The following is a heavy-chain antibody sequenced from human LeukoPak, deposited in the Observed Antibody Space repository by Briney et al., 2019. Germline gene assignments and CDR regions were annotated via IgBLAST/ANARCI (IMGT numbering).Heavy chain of an antibody. CDR1: GGSISSYY. CDR3: ARAQPYYYDSSPPLDY. V-gene: IGHV4-59*01. D-gene: IGHD3-22*01. Sequence: KPSETLSLTCTVSGGSISSYYWNWIRQPPGKGLEWIGYIYYSGSTNYNPSLKSRVTISVDTSKNQFSLKLSSVTAADTAVYYCARAQPYYYDSSPPLDYWGQGTLVTVSS. J-gene: IGHJ4*02. CDR2: IYYSGST.